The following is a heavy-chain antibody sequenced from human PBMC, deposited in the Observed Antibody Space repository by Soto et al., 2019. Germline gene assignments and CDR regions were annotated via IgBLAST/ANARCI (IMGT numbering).Heavy chain of an antibody. J-gene: IGHJ4*02. CDR3: ARGPGVRDGYNPFDY. Sequence: EVQLVESGGGLVQPGGSLRLSCAASGFTFSSYDMNWVRQAPGKGLEWVSYISSSGSTIYYADSVKGRFTISRDNAKNSLYLQMNSLRAEDTAVYYCARGPGVRDGYNPFDYWGQGTLVTVSS. D-gene: IGHD5-12*01. V-gene: IGHV3-48*03. CDR2: ISSSGSTI. CDR1: GFTFSSYD.